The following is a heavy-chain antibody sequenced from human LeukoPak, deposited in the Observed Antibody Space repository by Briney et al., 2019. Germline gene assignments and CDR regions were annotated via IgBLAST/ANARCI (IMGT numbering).Heavy chain of an antibody. CDR1: GFTFSGHW. Sequence: GGSLRLSCTASGFTFSGHWIHWVRQPPGMGLVWVSRINERGTDSMYAESVKGRFTISRDNAKNTVYLQMNSLRAEDTAVYYCARALRDSSAYYYVVGAFDIWGQGTMVTVSS. D-gene: IGHD3-22*01. J-gene: IGHJ3*02. CDR2: INERGTDS. V-gene: IGHV3-74*03. CDR3: ARALRDSSAYYYVVGAFDI.